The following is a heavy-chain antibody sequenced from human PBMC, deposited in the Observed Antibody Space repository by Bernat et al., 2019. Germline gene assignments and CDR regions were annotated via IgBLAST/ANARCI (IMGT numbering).Heavy chain of an antibody. CDR2: IYYSGIT. V-gene: IGHV4-39*01. Sequence: QLQLQESGPGLVKPSETLSLTCTVSGGSISSSSSYWGWIRQPPGKGLEWIGSIYYSGITYYNPSLKSRVTISVDTSKNQFSLKVSSGTAADTAVYYCERLRGPTGIDDCGQGTRVTVSS. CDR3: ERLRGPTGIDD. J-gene: IGHJ4*02. D-gene: IGHD1-14*01. CDR1: GGSISSSSSY.